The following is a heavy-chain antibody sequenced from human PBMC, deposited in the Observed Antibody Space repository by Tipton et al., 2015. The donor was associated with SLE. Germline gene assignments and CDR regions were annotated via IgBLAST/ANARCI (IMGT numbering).Heavy chain of an antibody. J-gene: IGHJ3*02. CDR3: AKDMGRIAAAGTDAFDI. CDR2: ISWNSGSI. D-gene: IGHD6-13*01. V-gene: IGHV3-9*01. CDR1: GFTFDDYA. Sequence: SLRLSCAASGFTFDDYAMHWVRQAPGKGLEWVSGISWNSGSIGYADSVEGRFTISRDNAKNSLYLQMNSLRAEDTALYYCAKDMGRIAAAGTDAFDIWGQGTMVTVSS.